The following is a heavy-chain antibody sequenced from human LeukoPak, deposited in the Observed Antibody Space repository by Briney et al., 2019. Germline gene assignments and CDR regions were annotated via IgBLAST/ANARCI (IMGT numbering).Heavy chain of an antibody. J-gene: IGHJ5*02. CDR3: AKGPPVQLEQENNWFDP. D-gene: IGHD1-1*01. V-gene: IGHV3-23*01. Sequence: GGSLRLSCAASGFTFSSYAMSWVRQAPGKGLEWVSAISGSGGSTYYADSVKGRFTISRDNSKNTLYLQMNSLRAEDTAVYYCAKGPPVQLEQENNWFDPWGQGTLDTVSS. CDR1: GFTFSSYA. CDR2: ISGSGGST.